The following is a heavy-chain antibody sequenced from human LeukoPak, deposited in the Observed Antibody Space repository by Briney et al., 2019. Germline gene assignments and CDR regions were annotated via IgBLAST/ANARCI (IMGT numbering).Heavy chain of an antibody. CDR1: GFTFSSYA. J-gene: IGHJ4*02. CDR2: ISGSASRT. CDR3: AKDRTGIAAAILGY. V-gene: IGHV3-23*01. Sequence: GGSLRLSCAASGFTFSSYAMSWVRQAPGKGLEWAAAISGSASRTYLVDSVKGRFSISRDNSKNRLYLQMNNLRAEDTAVYYCAKDRTGIAAAILGYWGQGTLVTVSS. D-gene: IGHD6-13*01.